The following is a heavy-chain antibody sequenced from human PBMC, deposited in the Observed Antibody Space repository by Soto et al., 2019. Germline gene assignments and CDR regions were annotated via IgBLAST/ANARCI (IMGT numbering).Heavy chain of an antibody. CDR2: IYYSGST. J-gene: IGHJ5*02. V-gene: IGHV4-39*01. D-gene: IGHD3-3*02. CDR3: ASPKIAFYNWFDP. Sequence: SETLSLTCTVSGGSISSGDYYWSWIRQPPGKGLEWIGCIYYSGSTYYNPSLKSRVTISVDTSKNQFSLKLSSVTAADTAVYYCASPKIAFYNWFDPWGQGTLVTVPQ. CDR1: GGSISSGDYY.